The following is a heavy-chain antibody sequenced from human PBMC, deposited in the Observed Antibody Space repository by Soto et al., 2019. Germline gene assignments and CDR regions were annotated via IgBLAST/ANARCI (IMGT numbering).Heavy chain of an antibody. J-gene: IGHJ1*01. CDR1: AYTCTSSE. CDR3: ARGPNVLRYFDWYPSAEYFQH. D-gene: IGHD3-9*01. V-gene: IGHV1-46*01. CDR2: INPSGGST. Sequence: ASVRVSGKASAYTCTSSEMHWVRQAPGQGLEWMGIINPSGGSTSYAQKFQGRVTMTRDTSTSTVYMELSSLRSEDTAVYYCARGPNVLRYFDWYPSAEYFQHWGQGTLVTVSS.